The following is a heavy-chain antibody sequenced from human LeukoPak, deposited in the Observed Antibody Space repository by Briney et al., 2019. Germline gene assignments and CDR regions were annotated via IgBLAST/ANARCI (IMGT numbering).Heavy chain of an antibody. D-gene: IGHD6-6*01. Sequence: SVKVSCKASGGTFSSYAISWVRQAPGQGLEWVGGIIPIFGTANYAQKFQGRVTITTDESTSTAYMELSSLRSEDTAVYYCASSSSSGWYYYYYMDVWGKGTTVTVSS. J-gene: IGHJ6*03. V-gene: IGHV1-69*05. CDR3: ASSSSSGWYYYYYMDV. CDR1: GGTFSSYA. CDR2: IIPIFGTA.